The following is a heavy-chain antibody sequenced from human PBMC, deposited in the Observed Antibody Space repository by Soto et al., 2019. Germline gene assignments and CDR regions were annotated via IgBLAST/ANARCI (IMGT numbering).Heavy chain of an antibody. CDR3: ARQPSNGQWSV. V-gene: IGHV5-51*01. CDR1: GYSFTSYW. CDR2: MYPGDSDL. D-gene: IGHD6-19*01. J-gene: IGHJ6*02. Sequence: GESLKISCQGSGYSFTSYWIGWVRQMPEKGLEWMGIMYPGDSDLRYSPSFQGQVTISVDKSISTAYLQWSSLKASDTAMYYCARQPSNGQWSVWGQGTTVTVSS.